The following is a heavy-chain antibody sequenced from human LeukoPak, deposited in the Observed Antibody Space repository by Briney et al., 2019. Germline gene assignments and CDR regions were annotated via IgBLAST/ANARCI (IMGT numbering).Heavy chain of an antibody. D-gene: IGHD3-22*01. Sequence: ASVKVSCKASGHTFTGYYMHWVRQALGQGLEWMGWINPNSGGTNYAQKFQGRVTMTRDTSISTAYMELSRLRSDDTAVYYCARGGYYDSSGYYYLDYWGQGTLVTVSS. CDR1: GHTFTGYY. J-gene: IGHJ4*02. CDR3: ARGGYYDSSGYYYLDY. V-gene: IGHV1-2*02. CDR2: INPNSGGT.